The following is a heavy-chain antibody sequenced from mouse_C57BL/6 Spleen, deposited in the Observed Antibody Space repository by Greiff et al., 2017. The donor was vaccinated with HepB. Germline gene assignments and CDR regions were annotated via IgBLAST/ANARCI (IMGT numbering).Heavy chain of an antibody. CDR2: IRNKANGYTT. J-gene: IGHJ4*01. CDR3: ARRYDYAMDY. V-gene: IGHV7-3*01. CDR1: GFTFTDYY. Sequence: EVQLVESGGGLVQPGGSLSLSCAASGFTFTDYYISWVRQPPGKALEWLGFIRNKANGYTTEYSASVKGRFTISRDNSQSILYLQMNALRAEDSATYYCARRYDYAMDYWGQGTSVTVSS. D-gene: IGHD1-1*02.